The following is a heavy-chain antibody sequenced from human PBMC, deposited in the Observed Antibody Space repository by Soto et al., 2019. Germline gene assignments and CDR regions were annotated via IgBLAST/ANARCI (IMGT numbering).Heavy chain of an antibody. V-gene: IGHV1-69*06. CDR2: IIPIFGTA. J-gene: IGHJ5*02. CDR3: ATASNIVATSGWFDP. D-gene: IGHD5-12*01. CDR1: GGTLSSYA. Sequence: SMKVSWKDSGGTLSSYAISWVRQAPGQGLEWMGGIIPIFGTANYAQKFQGRVTITADKSTSTAYMELSSLRSEDTAVYYCATASNIVATSGWFDPWGQGTRVTVS.